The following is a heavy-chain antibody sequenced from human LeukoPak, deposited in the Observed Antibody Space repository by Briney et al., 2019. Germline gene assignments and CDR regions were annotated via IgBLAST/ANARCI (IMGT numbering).Heavy chain of an antibody. J-gene: IGHJ3*01. Sequence: GGSLRLSCAASGFTFSDYYMSWIRQAPGKGLVWVSRVNGPGDWTHYADSVRGRFIISRDNAENTISLQMNNLRAEDTAVYFCAREVFEGQRQSDAFDVWGQGTMVTVSS. CDR3: AREVFEGQRQSDAFDV. CDR2: VNGPGDWT. V-gene: IGHV3-74*01. D-gene: IGHD6-25*01. CDR1: GFTFSDYY.